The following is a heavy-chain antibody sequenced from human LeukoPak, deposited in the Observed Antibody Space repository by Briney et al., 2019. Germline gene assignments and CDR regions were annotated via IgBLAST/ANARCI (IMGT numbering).Heavy chain of an antibody. V-gene: IGHV3-74*01. D-gene: IGHD3-10*01. CDR1: GFNFSYYW. CDR3: TREGAYDSGTYGAGDY. J-gene: IGHJ4*02. Sequence: GGSLRLSCTASGFNFSYYWMHWVRQAPGKGLVWVSRLNTGGNSTIYADSVKGRFIISRDNAKSTLYLQMNSLRADDTGVYYCTREGAYDSGTYGAGDYWGQGTLVTVSS. CDR2: LNTGGNST.